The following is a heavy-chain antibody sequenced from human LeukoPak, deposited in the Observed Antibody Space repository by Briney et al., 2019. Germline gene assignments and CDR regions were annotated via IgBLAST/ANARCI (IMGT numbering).Heavy chain of an antibody. J-gene: IGHJ4*02. CDR1: GASMSHFY. Sequence: SETLSLTCAVSGASMSHFYWNWFRQSPGKGLEWIGSIFYNEDANYNPSVRSRVTMSVDMSKSQFSLRLTSVTDADTGVYFCAKGETVTTSPCDHWGQGILVTVSS. CDR2: IFYNEDA. CDR3: AKGETVTTSPCDH. V-gene: IGHV4-59*01. D-gene: IGHD4-17*01.